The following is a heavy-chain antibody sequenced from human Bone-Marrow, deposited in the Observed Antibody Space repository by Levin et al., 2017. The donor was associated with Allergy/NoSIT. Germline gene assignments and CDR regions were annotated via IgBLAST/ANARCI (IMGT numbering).Heavy chain of an antibody. J-gene: IGHJ6*02. V-gene: IGHV3-30*18. CDR2: ISYDGSNK. D-gene: IGHD1-26*01. CDR3: AKDGGELLLYYYYGMDV. CDR1: GFTFSSYG. Sequence: PGGSLRLSCAASGFTFSSYGMHWVRQAPGKGLEWVAVISYDGSNKYYADSVKGRFTISRDNSKNTLYLQMNSLRAEDTAVYYCAKDGGELLLYYYYGMDVWGQGTTVTVSS.